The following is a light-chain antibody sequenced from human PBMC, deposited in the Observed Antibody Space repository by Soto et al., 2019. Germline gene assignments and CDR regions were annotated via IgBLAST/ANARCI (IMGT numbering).Light chain of an antibody. CDR2: DDN. Sequence: QSVLTQPPSGSAAPGQKGTISCSGSSSNIGSHYVSWYQQLPGTAPKLLIYDDNKRPSGIPDRFAGSKSGTSATLGITGLQAGDEAYYYCATWDTSLSAHVVFGGGTTLTVL. V-gene: IGLV1-51*01. CDR1: SSNIGSHY. J-gene: IGLJ2*01. CDR3: ATWDTSLSAHVV.